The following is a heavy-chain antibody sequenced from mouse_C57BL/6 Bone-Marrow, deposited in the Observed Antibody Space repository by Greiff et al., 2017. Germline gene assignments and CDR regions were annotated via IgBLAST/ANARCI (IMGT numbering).Heavy chain of an antibody. D-gene: IGHD1-1*01. V-gene: IGHV2-5*01. CDR1: GFSFTSYG. J-gene: IGHJ3*01. Sequence: QVQLQQSGPGLVQPSQSLSITCTVSGFSFTSYGVHWVRQSPGKGLEWLGVIWSGGGTDYNAAFMSRLSITTENSKSHAFFIMHSLQAADTAIDDGAKNSYGSSFPFAYWGQGTLVTVSA. CDR2: IWSGGGT. CDR3: AKNSYGSSFPFAY.